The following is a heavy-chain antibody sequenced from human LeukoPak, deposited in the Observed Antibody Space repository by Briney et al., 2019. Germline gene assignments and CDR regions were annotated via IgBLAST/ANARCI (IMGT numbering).Heavy chain of an antibody. V-gene: IGHV3-21*04. D-gene: IGHD3-10*01. CDR2: IGSSSSYI. CDR3: ARDRNYFEALHRSY. J-gene: IGHJ4*02. CDR1: GFTFSSYS. Sequence: GGSLRLSCAASGFTFSSYSMNWVRQAPGKGLEWVSSIGSSSSYIYYADSVKGRFTISRDNSKNMLYLQINSLRAEDTAVYYCARDRNYFEALHRSYWGQGTLVTVSS.